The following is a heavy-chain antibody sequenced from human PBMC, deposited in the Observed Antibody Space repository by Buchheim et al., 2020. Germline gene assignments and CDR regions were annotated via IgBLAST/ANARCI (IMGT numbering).Heavy chain of an antibody. CDR1: GGSFSGYY. Sequence: QVQLQQWGAGLLKPSETLSLTCAVYGGSFSGYYWSWIRLPPGKGLEWIGEINHVGSPTFSASLKGRVSISVATSKNQFSLILSPVTAADTAVYYCARKATGSRGDFDFWGHGTL. D-gene: IGHD3-10*01. V-gene: IGHV4-34*01. CDR2: INHVGSP. CDR3: ARKATGSRGDFDF. J-gene: IGHJ4*03.